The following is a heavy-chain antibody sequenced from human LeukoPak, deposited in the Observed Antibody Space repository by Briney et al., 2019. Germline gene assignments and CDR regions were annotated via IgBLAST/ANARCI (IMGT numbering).Heavy chain of an antibody. D-gene: IGHD2-2*01. Sequence: GASVKGSCKASGYNFSTSGISWVRQAPGQGLEWMGWISSYNVKADYAQSLRDRVTMTTDKSTSTVFLELRSLRPDDTAVYYCAREVTYCSGTSCSAYDLWGQGTLVTVSS. V-gene: IGHV1-18*01. CDR3: AREVTYCSGTSCSAYDL. CDR1: GYNFSTSG. CDR2: ISSYNVKA. J-gene: IGHJ5*02.